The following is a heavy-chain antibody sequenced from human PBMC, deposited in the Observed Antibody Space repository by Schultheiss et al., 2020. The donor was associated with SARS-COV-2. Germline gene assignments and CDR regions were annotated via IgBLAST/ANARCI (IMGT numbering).Heavy chain of an antibody. CDR2: IYYSGST. D-gene: IGHD1-26*01. CDR1: GGSISSGGYY. Sequence: SQTLSLTCTVSGGSISSGGYYWSWIRQHPGKGLEWIGYIYYSGSTYYNPSLKSRVTISVDTSKNQFSLKLSSVTAADTAVYYCARHGQFSYHSGSYFMDYYGMDVWGQGTTVTVSS. J-gene: IGHJ6*02. CDR3: ARHGQFSYHSGSYFMDYYGMDV. V-gene: IGHV4-31*03.